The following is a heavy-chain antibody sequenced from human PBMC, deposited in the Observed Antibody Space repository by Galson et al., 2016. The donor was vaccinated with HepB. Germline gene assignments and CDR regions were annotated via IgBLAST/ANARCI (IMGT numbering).Heavy chain of an antibody. CDR1: GYRFPTYG. J-gene: IGHJ4*02. CDR2: ISANSGNT. D-gene: IGHD3/OR15-3a*01. Sequence: SVKVSCKASGYRFPTYGISWVRQAPGQGLEWLGWISANSGNTIYAQKFQDRVTMTRDTSASTVYMDLRSLRSDDPAVYYCARDGQLRFDYRGQGTLVTVSS. V-gene: IGHV1-18*04. CDR3: ARDGQLRFDY.